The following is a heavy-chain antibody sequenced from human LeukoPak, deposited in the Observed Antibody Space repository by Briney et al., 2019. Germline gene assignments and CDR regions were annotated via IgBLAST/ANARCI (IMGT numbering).Heavy chain of an antibody. V-gene: IGHV1-18*01. Sequence: GASVEVSCKASGYSFANFGISWVRQAPGQGLEWMGWISAYNGHTKYAQNLQGRLTMTTDTSTSTAYMELRSLRSDDTAVYYCARDLGYGDYGYWGQGTLVTVSS. CDR3: ARDLGYGDYGY. D-gene: IGHD4-17*01. CDR1: GYSFANFG. J-gene: IGHJ4*02. CDR2: ISAYNGHT.